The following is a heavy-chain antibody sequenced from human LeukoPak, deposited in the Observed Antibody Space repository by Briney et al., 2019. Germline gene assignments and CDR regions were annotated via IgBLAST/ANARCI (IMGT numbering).Heavy chain of an antibody. CDR2: ISSSSSYI. Sequence: PGGSLRLSCAASGSTFSSYSMNWVRQAPGKGLEWVSSISSSSSYIYYADSVKGRFTISRDNAKNSLYLQMNSLRAEDTAVYYCARDRSSMSTFDYWGQGTLVTVSS. J-gene: IGHJ4*02. V-gene: IGHV3-21*01. D-gene: IGHD2/OR15-2a*01. CDR3: ARDRSSMSTFDY. CDR1: GSTFSSYS.